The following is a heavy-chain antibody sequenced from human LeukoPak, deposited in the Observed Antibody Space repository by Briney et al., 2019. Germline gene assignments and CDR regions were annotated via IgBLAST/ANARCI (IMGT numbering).Heavy chain of an antibody. CDR3: ARERANLQNWFDP. Sequence: SVKVSCKASGGTFSSYTISWVRQAPGQGLEWMGRIIPILGIANYAQKFQGRVTITADKSTSTAYMELSSLRSEDTAVYYCARERANLQNWFDPWDQGTLVTVSS. CDR2: IIPILGIA. V-gene: IGHV1-69*04. CDR1: GGTFSSYT. J-gene: IGHJ5*02.